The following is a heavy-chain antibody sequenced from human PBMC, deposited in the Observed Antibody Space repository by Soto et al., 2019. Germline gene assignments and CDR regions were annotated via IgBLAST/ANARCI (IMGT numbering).Heavy chain of an antibody. D-gene: IGHD6-13*01. CDR2: IYYSGST. V-gene: IGHV4-31*03. Sequence: SETLSLTCTVSGGSISSGGYYWSWIRQHPGKGLEWIGYIYYSGSTYYNPSLKSRVTISVDTSKNQFSLKLSSVTAADTAVYYCERAGSRDNWFAPWGQGTLVTVSS. CDR1: GGSISSGGYY. J-gene: IGHJ5*02. CDR3: ERAGSRDNWFAP.